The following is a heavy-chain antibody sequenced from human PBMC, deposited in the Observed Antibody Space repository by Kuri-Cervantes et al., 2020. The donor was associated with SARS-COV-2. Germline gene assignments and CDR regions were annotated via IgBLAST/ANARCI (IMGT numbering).Heavy chain of an antibody. V-gene: IGHV3-30*02. D-gene: IGHD3-22*01. CDR3: AKVGSGYYYGGGNY. CDR2: IRYDGSNK. CDR1: GFTFSSYG. Sequence: GGSLRLSCAASGFTFSSYGMHWVRQAPGKGLEWVAFIRYDGSNKYYADSVKGRFTISRDNSKNTLYLQMNSLRAEDTAVYYCAKVGSGYYYGGGNYWGQGTLVTVSS. J-gene: IGHJ4*02.